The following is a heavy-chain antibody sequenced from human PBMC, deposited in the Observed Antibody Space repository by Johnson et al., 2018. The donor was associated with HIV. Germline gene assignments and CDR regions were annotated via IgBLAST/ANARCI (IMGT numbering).Heavy chain of an antibody. CDR1: GFTFSDYY. Sequence: VQLVESGGGLVKPGGSLRLSCAASGFTFSDYYMNWIRQAPGKGLEWVSVIYSGGSTYYADSVKGRFTISRDNSKNTLYLQMNSLRAEDTAVYYCARESVALVAFDIWGQGTMVTVSS. CDR2: IYSGGST. D-gene: IGHD6-13*01. J-gene: IGHJ3*02. CDR3: ARESVALVAFDI. V-gene: IGHV3-66*01.